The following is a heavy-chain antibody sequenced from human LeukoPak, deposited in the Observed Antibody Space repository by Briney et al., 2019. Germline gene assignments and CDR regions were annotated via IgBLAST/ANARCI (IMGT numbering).Heavy chain of an antibody. D-gene: IGHD2-21*01. CDR2: IKSKTDGGTT. J-gene: IGHJ4*02. CDR1: GFTFSNAW. Sequence: GGSLRLSCAASGFTFSNAWMSWVRQAPGKGLXXXXRIKSKTDGGTTDYAAPVEGRFTISRDDSKNTLYLQMNSLKTEDTAVYYCTTDRKLLYYFDYWGQGTLVTVSS. CDR3: TTDRKLLYYFDY. V-gene: IGHV3-15*01.